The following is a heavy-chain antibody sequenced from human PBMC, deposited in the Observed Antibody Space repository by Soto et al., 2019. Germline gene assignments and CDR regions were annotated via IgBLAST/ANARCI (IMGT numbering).Heavy chain of an antibody. J-gene: IGHJ4*02. CDR3: AMAPHPGSSWYYFDY. Sequence: ASVKVSCKSSGHTFTSYYIHWVRQAPGQGLEWMGIIHPSFGTTSYAQNFQGRVTMTRDTSTSTFYMQLSSLISEDTAVYFCAMAPHPGSSWYYFDYWGQGTLVTVSS. D-gene: IGHD6-13*01. CDR1: GHTFTSYY. V-gene: IGHV1-46*01. CDR2: IHPSFGTT.